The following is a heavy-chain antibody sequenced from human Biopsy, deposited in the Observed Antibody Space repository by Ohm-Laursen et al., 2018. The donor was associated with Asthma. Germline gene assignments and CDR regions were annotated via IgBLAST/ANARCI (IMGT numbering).Heavy chain of an antibody. D-gene: IGHD3-3*02. CDR2: IKHDGTEK. Sequence: SLRLSCTASGFPFGDYCMSWVRQVPGKGLEWVANIKHDGTEKNHVDSLKGRFTISRDNAKNSLYLQMNSLRAEDTAVYYCARTFHFWSPYHAEHFQLWGQGTLVTVPS. CDR1: GFPFGDYC. CDR3: ARTFHFWSPYHAEHFQL. V-gene: IGHV3-7*01. J-gene: IGHJ1*01.